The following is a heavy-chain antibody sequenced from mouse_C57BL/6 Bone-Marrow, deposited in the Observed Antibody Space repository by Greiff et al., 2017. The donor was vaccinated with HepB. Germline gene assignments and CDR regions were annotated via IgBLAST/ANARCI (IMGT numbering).Heavy chain of an antibody. Sequence: EVKLQQSGPELVKPGASVKISCKASGYSFTGYYMHWVKQSSEKSLEWIGEINPSTGGTSYNQKFKGKATLTVDKSSSTAYMQLKSLTSEDSAVYYCASPLLWPHYYAMDYWGQGTSVTVSS. CDR3: ASPLLWPHYYAMDY. D-gene: IGHD1-1*01. V-gene: IGHV1-43*01. CDR1: GYSFTGYY. CDR2: INPSTGGT. J-gene: IGHJ4*01.